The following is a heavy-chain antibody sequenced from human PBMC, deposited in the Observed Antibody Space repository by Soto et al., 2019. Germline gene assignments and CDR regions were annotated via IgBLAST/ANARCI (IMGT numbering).Heavy chain of an antibody. V-gene: IGHV4-30-2*01. Sequence: SETLSLTCAVSGGSITSSGYSWSWIRQPPGKGLEWIGYIYPSGTIFYNPALNSRVTISVDTSNNQFSLRLSSVTAADTAVYYCATYTAYAKYYFDYWGRGTLVTVSS. CDR1: GGSITSSGYS. D-gene: IGHD5-12*01. CDR2: IYPSGTI. J-gene: IGHJ4*02. CDR3: ATYTAYAKYYFDY.